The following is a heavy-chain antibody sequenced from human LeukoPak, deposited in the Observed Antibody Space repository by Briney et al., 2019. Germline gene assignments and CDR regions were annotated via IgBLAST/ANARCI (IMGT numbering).Heavy chain of an antibody. D-gene: IGHD7-27*01. V-gene: IGHV3-7*03. Sequence: GGSLRLSWAASGFTFSNYWMSWVRQAPGKGLEWVANIKHDGSEKYYVDSVKGRFTISRDNSKNTLYLQMNSLRAEETAVYYCAKGPNGGYFDYWGQGTLVTVSS. J-gene: IGHJ4*02. CDR3: AKGPNGGYFDY. CDR2: IKHDGSEK. CDR1: GFTFSNYW.